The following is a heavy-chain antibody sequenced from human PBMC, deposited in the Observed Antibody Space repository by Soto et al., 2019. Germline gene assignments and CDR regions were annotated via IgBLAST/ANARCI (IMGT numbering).Heavy chain of an antibody. J-gene: IGHJ6*02. V-gene: IGHV3-23*01. D-gene: IGHD6-6*01. CDR2: ISGSGDST. CDR1: GLTFSSYA. Sequence: GGSLRLSCAASGLTFSSYAMGWVRQAPGKGLEWVSVISGSGDSTYYADSVKGRTTISRDNSRNTLYLQMNSLRAEDTAVYHCAKHSSSSGRYYYYIMDLWGQGTTVTVSS. CDR3: AKHSSSSGRYYYYIMDL.